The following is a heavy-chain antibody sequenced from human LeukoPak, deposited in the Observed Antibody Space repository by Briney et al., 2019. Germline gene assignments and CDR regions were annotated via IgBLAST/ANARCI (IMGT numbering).Heavy chain of an antibody. CDR1: GGSCSGYH. CDR3: ARGKPRRGYFDY. V-gene: IGHV4-34*01. Sequence: SETLSLXCAVYGGSCSGYHWSWIRLPPGKGLESIGEINHSGSTNYNPSLKSRVTISVDTSKNQFSLKLSSVTAADTAVYYCARGKPRRGYFDYWGQGTLVTVSS. D-gene: IGHD1-26*01. J-gene: IGHJ4*02. CDR2: INHSGST.